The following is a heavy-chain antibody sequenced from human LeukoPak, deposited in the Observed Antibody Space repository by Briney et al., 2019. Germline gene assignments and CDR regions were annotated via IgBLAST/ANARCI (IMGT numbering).Heavy chain of an antibody. Sequence: ASVKVSCKASGYTFTSYGISWVRQAPGQGLEWMGWISAYNGNTNYAQKLQGRVTMTTDTSTSTAHMELRSLRSDDTAVYYCARARYCSGGSCSFDYWGQGTLVTVSS. CDR2: ISAYNGNT. CDR1: GYTFTSYG. D-gene: IGHD2-15*01. CDR3: ARARYCSGGSCSFDY. J-gene: IGHJ4*02. V-gene: IGHV1-18*01.